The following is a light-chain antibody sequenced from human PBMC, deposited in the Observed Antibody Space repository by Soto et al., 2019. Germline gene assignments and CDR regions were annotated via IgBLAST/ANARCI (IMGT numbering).Light chain of an antibody. Sequence: DIQMTQSPSTLSASVGDRVTITCRASQSISSWLAWYQQKPGKAPELLIYDASSLESGVPSRFSGSGSGTEFTLTISSLQPDDFATYYCKQYNSYWTFGQGTKV. V-gene: IGKV1-5*01. CDR1: QSISSW. J-gene: IGKJ1*01. CDR3: KQYNSYWT. CDR2: DAS.